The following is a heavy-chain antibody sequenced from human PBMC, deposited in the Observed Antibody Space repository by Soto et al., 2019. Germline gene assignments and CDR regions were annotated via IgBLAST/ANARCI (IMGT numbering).Heavy chain of an antibody. CDR2: VYNTGGS. V-gene: IGHV4-59*08. Sequence: QVQLQQSGPRLVKPSETLSLTCTVSSGPSSSYNWGWIRQSPGRRLEWIGYVYNTGGSGYNPSLASRVTISADTSTNIISLTLTSVTAADTAVYYCVRQGIGYVPGLFDVWGQGTTVTVSS. CDR3: VRQGIGYVPGLFDV. CDR1: SGPSSSYN. J-gene: IGHJ6*02. D-gene: IGHD5-12*01.